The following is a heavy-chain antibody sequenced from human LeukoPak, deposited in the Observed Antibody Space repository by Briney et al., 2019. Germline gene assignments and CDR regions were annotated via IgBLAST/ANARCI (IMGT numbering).Heavy chain of an antibody. CDR1: GYTFTGYY. Sequence: GASVKVSCKASGYTFTGYYLHWVRQAPGQGLEWMVWINPNSGGTNYAQTFQGRVTMTRDTSISTAYMELSRLRSDDTAVYYCARGGSSGWYVQNYFDTWGQGTLVTVSS. D-gene: IGHD6-19*01. CDR2: INPNSGGT. J-gene: IGHJ5*02. V-gene: IGHV1-2*02. CDR3: ARGGSSGWYVQNYFDT.